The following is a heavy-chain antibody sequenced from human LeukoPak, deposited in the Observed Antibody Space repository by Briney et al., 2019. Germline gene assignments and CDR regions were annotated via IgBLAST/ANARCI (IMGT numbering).Heavy chain of an antibody. CDR2: IYHSGST. CDR3: ARGDWSYGMDV. V-gene: IGHV4-30-2*01. D-gene: IGHD3-9*01. J-gene: IGHJ6*02. Sequence: SWVRQPPGKGLEWIGYIYHSGSTYYNPSLKSRVTISVDRSKNQFSLKLSSVTAADTAVYYCARGDWSYGMDVWGQGTTVTVSS.